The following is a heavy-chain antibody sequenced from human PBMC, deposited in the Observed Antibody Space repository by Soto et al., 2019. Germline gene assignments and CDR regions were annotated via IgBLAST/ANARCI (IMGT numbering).Heavy chain of an antibody. Sequence: QVQLVQSGAEVRTPGASVKISCKASGYTFRNYGVQWVRQAPGQSLEWVGWSNGGNGFTKYSQELQDRVTITRDTAASTIYMELRGLTSDDTAVYYCARLSYSDALDVWGQGTTVTVSS. CDR1: GYTFRNYG. D-gene: IGHD4-17*01. CDR2: SNGGNGFT. J-gene: IGHJ6*02. CDR3: ARLSYSDALDV. V-gene: IGHV1-3*02.